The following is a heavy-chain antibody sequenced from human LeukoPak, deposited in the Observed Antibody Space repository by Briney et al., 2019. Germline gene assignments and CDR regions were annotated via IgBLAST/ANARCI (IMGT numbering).Heavy chain of an antibody. D-gene: IGHD5-24*01. CDR1: GGSISSSSYY. J-gene: IGHJ6*02. Sequence: SSETLSLTCTVSGGSISSSSYYWGWIRQPPGKGLEWIGSTYYSGSTYYNPSLKSRVTISVDTSKNQFSLKLSSVTAADTAVYYCASGWLQVYYYGMDVWGQGTTVTVSS. CDR3: ASGWLQVYYYGMDV. CDR2: TYYSGST. V-gene: IGHV4-39*01.